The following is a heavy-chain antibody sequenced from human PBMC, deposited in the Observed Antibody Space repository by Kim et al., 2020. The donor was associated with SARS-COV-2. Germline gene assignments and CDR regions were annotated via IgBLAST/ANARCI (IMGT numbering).Heavy chain of an antibody. CDR1: GFTFSDYY. J-gene: IGHJ4*02. V-gene: IGHV3-11*05. D-gene: IGHD3-22*01. Sequence: GGSLILSCAASGFTFSDYYMSWIRQAPGKGLEWVSYISSSSSYTNYADSVKGRFTISRDNAKNSLYLQMNSLRAEDTAVYYCARDDYDSSGYLLRGYWGQGTLVTVSS. CDR3: ARDDYDSSGYLLRGY. CDR2: ISSSSSYT.